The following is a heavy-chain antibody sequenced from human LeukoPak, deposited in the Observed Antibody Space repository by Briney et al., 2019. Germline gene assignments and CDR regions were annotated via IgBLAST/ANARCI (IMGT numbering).Heavy chain of an antibody. CDR3: APRSKVTAMDS. J-gene: IGHJ4*02. CDR2: TSSDGSLK. V-gene: IGHV3-30*03. D-gene: IGHD2-21*02. Sequence: GRSLRLSCAASGSIFRRLDMRWVRQAPGKGLEWVALTSSDGSLKYYADSVQGRFTIFRDNSKNTLYLQMSNLRPDDTAVYYCAPRSKVTAMDSWGQGTLVTVSP. CDR1: GSIFRRLD.